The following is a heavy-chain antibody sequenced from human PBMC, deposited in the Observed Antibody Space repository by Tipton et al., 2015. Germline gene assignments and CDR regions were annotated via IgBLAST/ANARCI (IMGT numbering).Heavy chain of an antibody. CDR3: ARIRGRYVMDY. J-gene: IGHJ4*02. CDR2: IQYSGST. CDR1: SDSISKYY. Sequence: TLSLTCSVSSDSISKYYWSWIRQPPGKELEWIGYIQYSGSTNYNPSLKSRVTISIDRFKNQFSLKLSSVTAADTAVYYCARIRGRYVMDYWGQGTLVTVSS. D-gene: IGHD3-16*01. V-gene: IGHV4-59*08.